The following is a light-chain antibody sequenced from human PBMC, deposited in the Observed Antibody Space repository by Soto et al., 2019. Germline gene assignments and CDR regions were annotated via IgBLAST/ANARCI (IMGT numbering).Light chain of an antibody. CDR3: TSYTTSSTLV. Sequence: QSVLTQPASVSGSPGQSITISCTGTSSDVGGYNYVSWYQQYPGKAPKLMIYDVSNRPSGVSNRSSGSKSGNTASLTISGLQAEDEADYYCTSYTTSSTLVFGTGTKLTVL. CDR1: SSDVGGYNY. V-gene: IGLV2-14*01. CDR2: DVS. J-gene: IGLJ1*01.